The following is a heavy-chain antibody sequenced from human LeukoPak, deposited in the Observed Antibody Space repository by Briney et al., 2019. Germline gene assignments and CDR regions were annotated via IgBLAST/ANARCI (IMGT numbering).Heavy chain of an antibody. J-gene: IGHJ4*02. CDR1: VGYFSGDY. V-gene: IGHV4-34*01. CDR3: ARMGVGWYSSGSTHSGYFDY. CDR2: MNHSGST. D-gene: IGHD6-19*01. Sequence: PSETLSLTCAVYVGYFSGDYWRWIRQPPGKGLEWIGEMNHSGSTNYNPSLKSRVTISVDTSKNQFSLKLSSVTAADTAVYYCARMGVGWYSSGSTHSGYFDYWGQGTLVTVSS.